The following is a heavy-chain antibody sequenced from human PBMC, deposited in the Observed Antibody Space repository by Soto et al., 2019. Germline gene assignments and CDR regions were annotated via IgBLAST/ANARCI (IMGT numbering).Heavy chain of an antibody. Sequence: SCAASGSTFSSYGMHWVRQAPGKGLEWVAVISYDGSNKYYADSVKGRFTISRDNSKNTLYLQMNSLRAEDTAVYYCAKALSPSSFDPWGQGTLVTVSS. CDR1: GSTFSSYG. CDR2: ISYDGSNK. CDR3: AKALSPSSFDP. J-gene: IGHJ5*02. D-gene: IGHD3-16*02. V-gene: IGHV3-30*18.